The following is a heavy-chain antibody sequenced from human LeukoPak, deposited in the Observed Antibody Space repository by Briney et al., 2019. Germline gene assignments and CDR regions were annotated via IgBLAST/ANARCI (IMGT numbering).Heavy chain of an antibody. CDR3: EGDGRRPPYYSHY. CDR2: ISSSSSTI. D-gene: IGHD3/OR15-3a*01. Sequence: GGSLRLSCTASGFTFSSYSMNWVRQAPGKGPGWVSYISSSSSTIYYADSVKGRFTISRDNAKNSLYLQMNSLRDEDTAVYYCEGDGRRPPYYSHYWGQGTLVTVSS. V-gene: IGHV3-48*02. J-gene: IGHJ4*02. CDR1: GFTFSSYS.